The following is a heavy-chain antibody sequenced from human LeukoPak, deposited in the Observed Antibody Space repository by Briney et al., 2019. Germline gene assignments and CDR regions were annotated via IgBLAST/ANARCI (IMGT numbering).Heavy chain of an antibody. J-gene: IGHJ4*02. CDR2: INAGNGNT. CDR1: GYTFTGYY. Sequence: ASVKVSCKASGYTFTGYYMHWVRQAPGQGLEWMGWINAGNGNTKYSQKFQGRVTITRDTSASTAYMELSSLRSEDTAVYYCARDRVNYYDSSGYDYWGQGTLVTVSS. D-gene: IGHD3-22*01. V-gene: IGHV1-3*01. CDR3: ARDRVNYYDSSGYDY.